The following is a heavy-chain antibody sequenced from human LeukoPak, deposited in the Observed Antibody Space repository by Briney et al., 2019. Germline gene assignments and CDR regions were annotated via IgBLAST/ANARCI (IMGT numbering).Heavy chain of an antibody. D-gene: IGHD3-9*01. J-gene: IGHJ4*02. CDR1: TFTFSNYG. CDR3: AKCPSGVLRYFAPIDY. CDR2: ISSDGSNK. Sequence: GGSLRLSCAASTFTFSNYGMHWVRQAPGKGLEWVAVISSDGSNKYYADSVKGRFTISRDNSKNTLYLQMNSLRAEDTAVYYCAKCPSGVLRYFAPIDYWGQGTLVTVSS. V-gene: IGHV3-30*18.